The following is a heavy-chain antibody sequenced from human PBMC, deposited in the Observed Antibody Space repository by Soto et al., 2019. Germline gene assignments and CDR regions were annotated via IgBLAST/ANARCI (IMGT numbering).Heavy chain of an antibody. CDR3: ARMYSSGSGWFHP. CDR2: FYSSGSI. Sequence: QIELQESGPGLVKPSQTLSLTCFVSGYFIGAGGYYWSWIRHHPGKGLEWIGSFYSSGSIIYNPSLRSRVTITGDMSTNQFSMILTSVTAADTARYYCARMYSSGSGWFHPWGQGTLVTVSS. V-gene: IGHV4-31*03. D-gene: IGHD6-19*01. J-gene: IGHJ5*02. CDR1: GYFIGAGGYY.